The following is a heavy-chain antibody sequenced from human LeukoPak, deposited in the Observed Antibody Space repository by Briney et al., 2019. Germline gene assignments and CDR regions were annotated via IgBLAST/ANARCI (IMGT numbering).Heavy chain of an antibody. D-gene: IGHD3-22*01. CDR1: GGSISSSSYY. CDR2: IYYSGST. V-gene: IGHV4-39*07. CDR3: GRDSRGPDS. J-gene: IGHJ4*02. Sequence: PSETLSLTCTVSGGSISSSSYYWGWIRQPPGKGLEWIGSIYYSGSTYYNPSLKSRVTISVDTSKNQISLRLNSVTAADTAVYYCGRDSRGPDSWGQGTLVTVSS.